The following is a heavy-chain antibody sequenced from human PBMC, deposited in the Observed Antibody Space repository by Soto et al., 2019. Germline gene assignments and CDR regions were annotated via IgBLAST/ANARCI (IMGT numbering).Heavy chain of an antibody. CDR3: ARTPFFSSSSWYGSWFDP. CDR1: GGTFSSYT. CDR2: IIPILGIA. Sequence: SVKVSCKASGGTFSSYTISWVRQAPGQGLEWMGRIIPILGIANYAQKFQGRVTITADKSTSTAYMELSSLRSEDTAVYYCARTPFFSSSSWYGSWFDPWGQGTLVTVSS. D-gene: IGHD6-13*01. V-gene: IGHV1-69*02. J-gene: IGHJ5*02.